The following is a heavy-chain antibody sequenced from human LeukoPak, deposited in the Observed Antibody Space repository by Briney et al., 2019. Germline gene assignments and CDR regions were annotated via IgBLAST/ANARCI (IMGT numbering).Heavy chain of an antibody. V-gene: IGHV5-51*01. CDR2: IYPGDSDT. Sequence: GESLKISCKGSGYSFTSYWIGWVRQMPGKGLEWMGIIYPGDSDTRYSPSFQGQVTISVDKSISTAYLQWSSLKASDTAMYYCARQTLMVTSGGWFDPWGQGTLVTVSS. D-gene: IGHD2-21*02. CDR3: ARQTLMVTSGGWFDP. CDR1: GYSFTSYW. J-gene: IGHJ5*02.